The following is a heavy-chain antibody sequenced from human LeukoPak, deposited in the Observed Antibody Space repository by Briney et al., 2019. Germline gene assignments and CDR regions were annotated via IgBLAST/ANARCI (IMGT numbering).Heavy chain of an antibody. CDR3: ARGWQQQKVLDY. Sequence: PGGSLRLSCAASGFTFSSYAIHWVRQAPGKGLEWVAVISYDGSNKYYADSVKGRFTISRDNSKNTLYLQMNSLRAEDTAVYYCARGWQQQKVLDYWGQGTLVTVSS. J-gene: IGHJ4*02. V-gene: IGHV3-30-3*01. CDR2: ISYDGSNK. D-gene: IGHD6-13*01. CDR1: GFTFSSYA.